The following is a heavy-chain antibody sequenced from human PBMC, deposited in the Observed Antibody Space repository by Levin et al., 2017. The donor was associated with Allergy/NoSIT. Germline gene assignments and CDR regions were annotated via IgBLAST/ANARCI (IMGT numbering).Heavy chain of an antibody. V-gene: IGHV3-30*18. CDR3: AKDPVRRSSGWYGLDY. D-gene: IGHD6-19*01. J-gene: IGHJ4*02. Sequence: GESLKISCAASGFTFSSYGMHWVRQAPGKGLQWVAVISYDGGNKSYVDSVKGRFTISRDNFKNTLYMQMNSLRAEDTAVYYCAKDPVRRSSGWYGLDYWGQGTLVTVSS. CDR1: GFTFSSYG. CDR2: ISYDGGNK.